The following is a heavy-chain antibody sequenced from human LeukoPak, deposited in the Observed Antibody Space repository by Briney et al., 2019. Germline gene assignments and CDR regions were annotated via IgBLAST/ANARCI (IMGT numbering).Heavy chain of an antibody. Sequence: PSETLSLTCTVSGGSFRSYYWTWIRQPPGKGLEWIGYIYYSGSSNYNPSLKSRVTISVDTSKNQFSLKLSSVTAADTAVYYCAGDYSSGWYWFDPWGQGILVTVSS. CDR1: GGSFRSYY. CDR2: IYYSGSS. CDR3: AGDYSSGWYWFDP. V-gene: IGHV4-59*01. D-gene: IGHD6-19*01. J-gene: IGHJ5*02.